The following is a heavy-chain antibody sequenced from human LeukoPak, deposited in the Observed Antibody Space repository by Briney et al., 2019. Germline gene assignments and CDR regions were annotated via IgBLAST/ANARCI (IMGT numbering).Heavy chain of an antibody. V-gene: IGHV1-69*05. CDR3: ARGEYYDILTGYLSWFDP. CDR1: GGTFSSYA. J-gene: IGHJ5*02. Sequence: ASVKVSCKASGGTFSSYAISWVRQAPGQGLEWMGGIIPIFGTANYAQKFQGRVTITTDESTSTAYMELSSLRSEDTAVYYCARGEYYDILTGYLSWFDPWGQGTLVTVSS. D-gene: IGHD3-9*01. CDR2: IIPIFGTA.